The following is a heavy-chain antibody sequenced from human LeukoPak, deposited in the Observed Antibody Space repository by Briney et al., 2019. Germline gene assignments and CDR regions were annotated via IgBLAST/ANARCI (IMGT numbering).Heavy chain of an antibody. Sequence: SETPSLTCTVSGGSISSYYWSWIRQPAGKGLEWIGRIYTSGSTNYNPSLKSRVTMSVDTSKNQFSLKLSSVTAADTAVYYCARAGYCSGGSCYAPAYMAFDIWGQGTMVTVSS. J-gene: IGHJ3*02. CDR3: ARAGYCSGGSCYAPAYMAFDI. CDR1: GGSISSYY. CDR2: IYTSGST. D-gene: IGHD2-15*01. V-gene: IGHV4-4*07.